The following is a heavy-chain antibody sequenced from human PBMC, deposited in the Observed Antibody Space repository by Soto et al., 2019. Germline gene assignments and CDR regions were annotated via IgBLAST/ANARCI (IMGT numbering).Heavy chain of an antibody. CDR3: ARGDCSSTSCYGRYYYYYYMDV. V-gene: IGHV4-34*01. J-gene: IGHJ6*03. CDR2: INHSGST. Sequence: PSETLSLTCAVYRGSFSGYYWSWIRQPPGKGLEWIGEINHSGSTNYNPSLKSRVTISVDTSKNQFSLKLSSVTAADTAVYYCARGDCSSTSCYGRYYYYYYMDVWGKGTTVTVSS. D-gene: IGHD2-2*01. CDR1: RGSFSGYY.